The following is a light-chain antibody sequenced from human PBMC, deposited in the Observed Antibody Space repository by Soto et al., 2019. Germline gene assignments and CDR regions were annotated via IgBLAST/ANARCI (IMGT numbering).Light chain of an antibody. Sequence: QSALTQPASVSGSPGQSITISCTGSNNNIGNYNLVSWYQQHPGKAPKLMMYEVSERPSGVSSRFSGSKSGNTASLTISGLQAEDEADYYCCSYALSRPVVFGGGTQLTVL. CDR2: EVS. CDR1: NNNIGNYNL. CDR3: CSYALSRPVV. J-gene: IGLJ3*02. V-gene: IGLV2-23*02.